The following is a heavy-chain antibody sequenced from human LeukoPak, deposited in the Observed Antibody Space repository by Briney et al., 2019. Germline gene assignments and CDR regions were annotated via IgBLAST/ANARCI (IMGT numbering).Heavy chain of an antibody. D-gene: IGHD3-22*01. CDR1: GYRFTNYW. CDR3: SRQGVYYSDSSAFYY. J-gene: IGHJ4*02. Sequence: GESLKISCKGSGYRFTNYWIGWVRQLPGKGLDLLVSIYPGDSDTRYSPSFQGQVTISADKSITTAYLQWSSLKASDTAIYYCSRQGVYYSDSSAFYYWGQGTQVTVSS. V-gene: IGHV5-51*01. CDR2: IYPGDSDT.